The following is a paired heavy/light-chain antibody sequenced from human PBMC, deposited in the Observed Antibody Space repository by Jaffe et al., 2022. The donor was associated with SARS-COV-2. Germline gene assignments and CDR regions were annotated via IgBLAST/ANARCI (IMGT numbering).Heavy chain of an antibody. D-gene: IGHD1-26*01. CDR3: AKDVSPYSGSTFQDY. CDR2: ISYDGSDK. Sequence: QVQLVESGGGVVQPGRSLRLSCAASGFTFTSFGMNWVRQAPGMGLEWVARISYDGSDKYYADSVRGRFSISRDNPTNTLYLQMNSLRDDDTAVYYCAKDVSPYSGSTFQDYWGQGTLVSVSS. J-gene: IGHJ4*02. CDR1: GFTFTSFG. V-gene: IGHV3-30*18.
Light chain of an antibody. V-gene: IGKV1-5*03. Sequence: DIQMTQSPSTLSAYVGDRVAITCRASQSITNYLAWYQQKPGKAPKVLIYRASTLESGVPSRFSGSGSGTEFTLTISSLQPDDFASYYCQQYNSYPLTFGPGTKVDIK. CDR1: QSITNY. CDR2: RAS. CDR3: QQYNSYPLT. J-gene: IGKJ3*01.